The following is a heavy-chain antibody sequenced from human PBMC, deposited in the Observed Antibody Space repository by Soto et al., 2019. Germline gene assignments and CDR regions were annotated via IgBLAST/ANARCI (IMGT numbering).Heavy chain of an antibody. Sequence: GGSLRLSCAASGFTFSSYSMNWVRQAPGKGLEWVSYISSSSSTIYYADSVKGRFTISRDNAKNSLYLQMNSLRDEDTAVYYCARESRYFDWLLTKVNNLFDPWGEGTLVTVS. D-gene: IGHD3-9*01. CDR1: GFTFSSYS. CDR2: ISSSSSTI. CDR3: ARESRYFDWLLTKVNNLFDP. J-gene: IGHJ5*02. V-gene: IGHV3-48*02.